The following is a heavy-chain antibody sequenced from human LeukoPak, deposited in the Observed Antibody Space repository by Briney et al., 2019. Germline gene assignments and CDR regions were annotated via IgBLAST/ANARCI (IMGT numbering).Heavy chain of an antibody. CDR2: MNPDNGNT. V-gene: IGHV1-8*01. J-gene: IGHJ4*02. Sequence: ASVKVSCKASGYTFTNYYINWVRQATGQGLEWMGWMNPDNGNTGFTQKFQGRVSMTRNTSTSTAYLELNSLTSEDTAVYYCASEGEGIGLGATCAFWGQGTSVTVSS. D-gene: IGHD1-26*01. CDR1: GYTFTNYY. CDR3: ASEGEGIGLGATCAF.